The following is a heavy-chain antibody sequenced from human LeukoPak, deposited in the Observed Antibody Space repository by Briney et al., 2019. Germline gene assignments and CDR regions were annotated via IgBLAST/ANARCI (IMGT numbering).Heavy chain of an antibody. CDR3: ARPSYDFWSGYYYYYGMDV. J-gene: IGHJ6*02. CDR2: ISAYNGNT. CDR1: GYTFTSYG. D-gene: IGHD3-3*01. V-gene: IGHV1-18*01. Sequence: ASVKVSCKASGYTFTSYGISWVRQAPGQGPEWRGWISAYNGNTNYAQKLQGRVTMTTDTSTSTAYMELRSLRSDDTAVYYCARPSYDFWSGYYYYYGMDVWGQGTTVTVSS.